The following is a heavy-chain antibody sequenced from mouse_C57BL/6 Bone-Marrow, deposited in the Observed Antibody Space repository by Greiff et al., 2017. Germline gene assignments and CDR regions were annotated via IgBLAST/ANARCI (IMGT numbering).Heavy chain of an antibody. V-gene: IGHV2-2*01. D-gene: IGHD1-1*02. CDR2: IWSGGST. J-gene: IGHJ3*01. Sequence: QVQLQQSGPGLVQPSQSLSITCTVSGFSLTSYGVHWVRQSPGKGLEWLGVIWSGGSTDYNAAFISRLSISKDNSKSQVFFKMNSLQADDTAIYYCARGDGSAMDYWGQGTLVTVSA. CDR3: ARGDGSAMDY. CDR1: GFSLTSYG.